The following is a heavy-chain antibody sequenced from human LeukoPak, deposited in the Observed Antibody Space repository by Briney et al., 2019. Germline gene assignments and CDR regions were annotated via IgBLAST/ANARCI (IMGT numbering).Heavy chain of an antibody. J-gene: IGHJ5*01. CDR3: AKGITAAAGTGWFGP. CDR1: GFSFSTYE. CDR2: ISSSGSAT. Sequence: PGGSLRLSCAASGFSFSTYEMNWVRQAPGQGLEWISHISSSGSATYYTDSVKGRFTISRDNSKNSLYLQMNSLRAEDTALYYCAKGITAAAGTGWFGPWGQGTLVTVSS. V-gene: IGHV3-48*03. D-gene: IGHD6-13*01.